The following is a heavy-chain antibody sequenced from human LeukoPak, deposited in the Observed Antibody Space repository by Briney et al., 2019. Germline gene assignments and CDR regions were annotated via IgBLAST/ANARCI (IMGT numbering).Heavy chain of an antibody. CDR3: ARVKGHYFDY. CDR2: INHSGST. CDR1: GGSFSGYY. V-gene: IGHV4-34*01. J-gene: IGHJ4*02. Sequence: SETLSLTCAVYGGSFSGYYWSWIRQPPGKGLEWIGEINHSGSTNYNPSLKSRVTISVDTSKNQFSLKLSSVTAADTAVYYCARVKGHYFDYWGQGTLVTVSS.